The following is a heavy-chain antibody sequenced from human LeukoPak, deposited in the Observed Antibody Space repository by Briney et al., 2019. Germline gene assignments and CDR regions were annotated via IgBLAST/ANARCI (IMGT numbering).Heavy chain of an antibody. CDR3: ARDPAATAGVAAAGSYYFDY. V-gene: IGHV1-69*04. CDR1: GGTFSSYA. J-gene: IGHJ4*02. CDR2: IIPILDIA. D-gene: IGHD6-13*01. Sequence: ASVKVSCKASGGTFSSYAISWVRQAPGPGLEWMGRIIPILDIANYAQKFQGRVTITADKSTSTAYMELSGLRSEDTAVYYCARDPAATAGVAAAGSYYFDYWGQGTLVTVSS.